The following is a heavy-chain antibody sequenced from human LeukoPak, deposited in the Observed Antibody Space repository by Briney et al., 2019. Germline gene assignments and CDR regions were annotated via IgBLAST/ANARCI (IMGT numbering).Heavy chain of an antibody. J-gene: IGHJ4*02. CDR1: GFTFSSYS. V-gene: IGHV3-21*01. D-gene: IGHD3-10*01. CDR3: ATLSGPSPTGLDY. CDR2: ISSSSSYI. Sequence: GGSLRLSCAASGFTFSSYSMNWVRQAPGKGLEWVSSISSSSSYIYYADSVKGRFTISRDNAKNSLYLQMNSLRAEDAAVYYCATLSGPSPTGLDYWGQGTLVTVSS.